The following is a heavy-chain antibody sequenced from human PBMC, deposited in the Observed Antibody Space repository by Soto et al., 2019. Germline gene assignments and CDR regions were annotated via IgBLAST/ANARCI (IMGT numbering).Heavy chain of an antibody. CDR1: GFTFSSYG. V-gene: IGHV3-33*01. D-gene: IGHD2-8*01. Sequence: GGSLRLSCAASGFTFSSYGMHWVRQAPGKGLEWVAVIWYDGSNKYYADSVKGRFTISRDNSKNTLYLQMNSLRAEDTAVYYCARGLGYCTNGVCYQNAFDIWGQGTMVTVSS. CDR3: ARGLGYCTNGVCYQNAFDI. CDR2: IWYDGSNK. J-gene: IGHJ3*02.